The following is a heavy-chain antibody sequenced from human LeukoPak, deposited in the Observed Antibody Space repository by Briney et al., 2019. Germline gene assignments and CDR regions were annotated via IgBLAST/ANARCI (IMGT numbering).Heavy chain of an antibody. CDR2: IKQDGSEK. V-gene: IGHV3-7*01. D-gene: IGHD6-25*01. CDR3: TREAAAGSDY. CDR1: GYTFSTYW. Sequence: GGSLRLSCAAAGYTFSTYWMSWVRQAPGKGLEWVANIKQDGSEKYYLDSVKGRFTISRDNAKNSLYLQMNSLRAEDTAVYFCTREAAAGSDYWGQGTLVTVSS. J-gene: IGHJ4*02.